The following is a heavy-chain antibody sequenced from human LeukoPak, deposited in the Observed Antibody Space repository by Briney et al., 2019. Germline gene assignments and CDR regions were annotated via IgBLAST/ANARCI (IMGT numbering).Heavy chain of an antibody. CDR2: ISSSSRYI. V-gene: IGHV3-21*01. CDR1: GFTFSSYS. Sequence: GGSLRLSCAASGFTFSSYSMNWVRKAPGKGREWVSFISSSSRYIYYADSVKGRFTISRDNAKNSLYLQMNSLRAEDTAVYYCARELGLTDIVVVPAAQGYWGQGTLVTVSS. CDR3: ARELGLTDIVVVPAAQGY. J-gene: IGHJ4*02. D-gene: IGHD2-2*01.